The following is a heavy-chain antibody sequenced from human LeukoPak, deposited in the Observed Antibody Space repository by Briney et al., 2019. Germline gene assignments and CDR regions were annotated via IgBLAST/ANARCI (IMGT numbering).Heavy chain of an antibody. CDR3: ARNTAVAGTGFDY. V-gene: IGHV1-8*01. D-gene: IGHD6-19*01. J-gene: IGHJ4*02. Sequence: GASVKVSCKASGYTFTSYDINWVRQATGQGLEWMGWMNPNSGNTGYAQKFQGRVTMTRNTSISTAYMELSSLRSEDTAVYYCARNTAVAGTGFDYWSQGTMVTVSS. CDR2: MNPNSGNT. CDR1: GYTFTSYD.